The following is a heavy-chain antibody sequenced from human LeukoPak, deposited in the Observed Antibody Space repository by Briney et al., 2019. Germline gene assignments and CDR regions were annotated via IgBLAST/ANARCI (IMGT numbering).Heavy chain of an antibody. CDR1: GFTFSSYW. CDR3: ARELFERARDRGGYCTGGSCHYFDY. CDR2: IKQDGSEK. D-gene: IGHD2-15*01. J-gene: IGHJ4*02. V-gene: IGHV3-7*01. Sequence: PGGSLRLSCAASGFTFSSYWMSWVRQAPGKGLEWVANIKQDGSEKYYVDSVKGRFTISRDNAKNSLYLQMNSLRAEDTAVYYCARELFERARDRGGYCTGGSCHYFDYWGQGTLVTVSS.